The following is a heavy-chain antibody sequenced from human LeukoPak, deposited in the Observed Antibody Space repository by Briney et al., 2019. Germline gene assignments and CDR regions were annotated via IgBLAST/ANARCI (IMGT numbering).Heavy chain of an antibody. CDR3: ARGGSGYDFDF. D-gene: IGHD5-12*01. Sequence: PGGSLRLSCAASGFTFTSYGMHWVRQAPGKGLEWVAVIWYDGSNKYYADSVKGRFTISRDNSKNMLYLQMNSLRAEDTAVYYCARGGSGYDFDFWGQGTLVSVSS. V-gene: IGHV3-33*01. CDR1: GFTFTSYG. J-gene: IGHJ4*02. CDR2: IWYDGSNK.